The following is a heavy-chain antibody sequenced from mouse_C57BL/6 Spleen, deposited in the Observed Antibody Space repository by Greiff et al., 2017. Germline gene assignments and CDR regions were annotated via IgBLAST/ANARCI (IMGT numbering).Heavy chain of an antibody. J-gene: IGHJ2*01. CDR2: IWSGGST. Sequence: VQLQQSGPGLVQPSQSLSITCTVSGFSLPSYGVHWVRQSPGKGLEWLGVIWSGGSTDYNAAFISGLSISKDNSTSQVFFKMNSLQADDTAIYYCAKGRGYYFDDWGQGTTLTVSS. D-gene: IGHD3-1*01. CDR3: AKGRGYYFDD. CDR1: GFSLPSYG. V-gene: IGHV2-2*01.